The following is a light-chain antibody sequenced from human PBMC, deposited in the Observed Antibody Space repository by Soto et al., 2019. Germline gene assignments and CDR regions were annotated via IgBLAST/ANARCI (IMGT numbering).Light chain of an antibody. J-gene: IGKJ1*01. CDR3: QQYGSSPPT. V-gene: IGKV3-20*01. CDR2: GAS. Sequence: EIVLTQSPGTLSLSPGERATLSCRASQSVSTNYLAWYQRKPGQAPRLLIYGASSRATDIPDRFSGSGSGTDFTLTITRLTPEDFAVYYCQQYGSSPPTFGQGTKVEIK. CDR1: QSVSTNY.